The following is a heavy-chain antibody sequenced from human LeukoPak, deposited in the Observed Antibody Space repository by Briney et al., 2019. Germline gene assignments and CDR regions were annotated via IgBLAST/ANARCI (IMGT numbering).Heavy chain of an antibody. CDR2: IYTSGST. J-gene: IGHJ5*02. Sequence: SETLSLTCTVSGGSISSYYWSWIRQPAGKGLEWIGRIYTSGSTNYNPSLKSRVTMSVDTSKNQFSLKLSSVTAADTAVYYCARDHYYDSSNWFDPWGQGTLVTVFS. CDR3: ARDHYYDSSNWFDP. CDR1: GGSISSYY. D-gene: IGHD3-22*01. V-gene: IGHV4-4*07.